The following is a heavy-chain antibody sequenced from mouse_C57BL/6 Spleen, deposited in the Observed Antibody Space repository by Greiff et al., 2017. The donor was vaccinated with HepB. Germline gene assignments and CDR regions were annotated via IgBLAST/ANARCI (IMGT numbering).Heavy chain of an antibody. CDR3: ARLEDR. CDR2: IWADGST. Sequence: QVHVKQSGPGLVAPSQSLSITCTVSGFSLTSYGVHWVRQPPGKGLEWLGVIWADGSTNYNSALMSRLSISKDNSKSPVVLQMNSLQTDDTSMYYCARLEDRWGQGTTLTVSS. V-gene: IGHV2-9*02. J-gene: IGHJ2*01. CDR1: GFSLTSYG.